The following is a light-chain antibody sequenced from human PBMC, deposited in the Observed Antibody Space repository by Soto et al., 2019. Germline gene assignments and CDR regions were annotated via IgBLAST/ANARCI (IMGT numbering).Light chain of an antibody. J-gene: IGKJ1*01. CDR2: GAS. CDR1: ESVSRN. Sequence: EMVVTQSPATLSVSPGERVPLSCRASESVSRNLAWYQQKPGQAPRLLIYGASSRATGIPDRFSGSGSGTDFTLTISRLEPEDFAVYYCQQYGSSPWTFGQGTKVDIK. CDR3: QQYGSSPWT. V-gene: IGKV3-20*01.